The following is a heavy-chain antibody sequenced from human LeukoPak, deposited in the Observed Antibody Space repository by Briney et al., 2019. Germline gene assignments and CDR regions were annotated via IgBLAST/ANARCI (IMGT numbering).Heavy chain of an antibody. CDR2: IYYSGST. CDR1: GGSISSYY. J-gene: IGHJ4*02. Sequence: PSETLSLTCTVSGGSISSYYWSWIRQPPGKGLEWIGYIYYSGSTNYNPSLKSRVTISVDTSKNQFSLKLSSVTAADTAVYYCARDGYDYVWGSYRGFDYWGQGTLVTVSS. CDR3: ARDGYDYVWGSYRGFDY. D-gene: IGHD3-16*02. V-gene: IGHV4-59*01.